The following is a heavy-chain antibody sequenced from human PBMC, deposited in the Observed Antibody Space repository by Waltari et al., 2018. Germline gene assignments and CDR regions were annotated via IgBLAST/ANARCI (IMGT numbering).Heavy chain of an antibody. CDR3: ARDSSPRLVRGVSLSFAFDI. Sequence: QVQLVQSGAAVKKPGSSVKVSCKASGGTFSSYAISWVRQAPGQGLEGMGGIIPIFGAANYAQKCQGRVTITADESTSTAYMELSSLRSEDTAVYYCARDSSPRLVRGVSLSFAFDIWGQGTMVTVSS. CDR2: IIPIFGAA. J-gene: IGHJ3*02. D-gene: IGHD3-10*01. V-gene: IGHV1-69*01. CDR1: GGTFSSYA.